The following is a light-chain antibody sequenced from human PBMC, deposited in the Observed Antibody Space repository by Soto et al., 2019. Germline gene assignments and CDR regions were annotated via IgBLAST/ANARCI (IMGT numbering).Light chain of an antibody. J-gene: IGKJ5*01. V-gene: IGKV1D-13*01. Sequence: AIQFTQSPSSLSASVGDRVTITCRASQGISSALAWYQQKPGKAPKLLIYDASSLESGVPSRFSGSGSGTDFTLTISSLQPEDFATHYCQQCNNDPPITFGQVTRLET. CDR3: QQCNNDPPIT. CDR1: QGISSA. CDR2: DAS.